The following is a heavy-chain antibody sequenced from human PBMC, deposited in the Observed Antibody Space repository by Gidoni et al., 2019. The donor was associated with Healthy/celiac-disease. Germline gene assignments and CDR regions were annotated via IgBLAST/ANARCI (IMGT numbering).Heavy chain of an antibody. J-gene: IGHJ4*02. CDR3: VKSSGYYPYYFDY. D-gene: IGHD3-22*01. CDR1: GFTFSSYA. V-gene: IGHV3-64D*06. Sequence: EVQLVESGGGLVQPGGSLRLSCSASGFTFSSYAMHCVRQAPGKGLEYVSAISSNGGSTYYADSVKGRFTISRDNSKNTLYLQMSSLRAEDTAVYYCVKSSGYYPYYFDYWGQGTLVTVSS. CDR2: ISSNGGST.